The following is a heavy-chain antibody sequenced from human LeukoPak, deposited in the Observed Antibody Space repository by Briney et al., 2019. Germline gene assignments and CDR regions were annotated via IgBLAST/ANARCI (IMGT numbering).Heavy chain of an antibody. V-gene: IGHV4-38-2*01. CDR1: GYSISSGYY. D-gene: IGHD2-2*01. J-gene: IGHJ4*02. Sequence: SETLSLTCAVSGYSISSGYYWGWIRLPPGKGPEWIGSIYHSGSTYYNPSLKSRVTISVDTSKNQFSLKLSSVTAADTAVYYCASFRRRRSGSGATSREPYFDYWGQGTLVTVSS. CDR2: IYHSGST. CDR3: ASFRRRRSGSGATSREPYFDY.